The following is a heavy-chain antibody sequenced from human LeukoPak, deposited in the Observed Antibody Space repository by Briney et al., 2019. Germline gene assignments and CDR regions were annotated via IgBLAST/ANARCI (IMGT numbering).Heavy chain of an antibody. J-gene: IGHJ4*02. Sequence: ASVKVSCKASGYTFTSYYMHWVRQAPGQGLEWMGIINPSGGSTSYAQKFQGRVTMTRDMSTSTVYMELSSLRSEDTAVYYCARDGYSSGSYYYFDYWGQGTLVTVSS. CDR3: ARDGYSSGSYYYFDY. D-gene: IGHD6-19*01. V-gene: IGHV1-46*01. CDR1: GYTFTSYY. CDR2: INPSGGST.